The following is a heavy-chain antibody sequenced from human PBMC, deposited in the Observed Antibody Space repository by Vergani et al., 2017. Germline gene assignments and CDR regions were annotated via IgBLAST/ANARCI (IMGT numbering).Heavy chain of an antibody. J-gene: IGHJ5*02. CDR2: ISSSSSYI. CDR1: GFIFSSYI. V-gene: IGHV3-21*01. CDR3: ARDQGTIAARPYWFDP. Sequence: EVQLVESGGGLVKPGGSLRLSCAASGFIFSSYIMNWVRQAPGKGLEWVSSISSSSSYIYYADSVKGRFTISRDNAKNSLYLQMNSLRAEDTAVYYCARDQGTIAARPYWFDPWGQGTLVTVSS. D-gene: IGHD6-6*01.